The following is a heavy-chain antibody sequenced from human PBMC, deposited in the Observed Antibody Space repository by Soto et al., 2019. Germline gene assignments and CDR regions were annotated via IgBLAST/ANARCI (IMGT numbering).Heavy chain of an antibody. CDR3: VRVPVDSSGYYYHAFDI. CDR1: GGTFSSYA. J-gene: IGHJ3*02. V-gene: IGHV1-69*13. CDR2: IIPIFGTA. D-gene: IGHD3-22*01. Sequence: SVKVSCKASGGTFSSYAISWVRQAPGQGLEWMGGIIPIFGTANYAQKFQGRVTITADESTSKAYMELSSLRSEDTAVYYCVRVPVDSSGYYYHAFDIWGQGTMVTVSS.